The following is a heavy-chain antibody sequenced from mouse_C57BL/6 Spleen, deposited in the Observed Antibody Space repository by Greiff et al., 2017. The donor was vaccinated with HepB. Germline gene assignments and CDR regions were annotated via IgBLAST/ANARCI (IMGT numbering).Heavy chain of an antibody. D-gene: IGHD1-2*01. J-gene: IGHJ1*03. CDR3: AKKGGLGDWYFDV. Sequence: QAQLQQSGPGLVQPSQSLSITCTVSGFSLTSYGVHWVRQSPGKGLEWLGVIWRGGSTDYNAAFMSRLSITKDNSKSQVFFKMNSLQADDTAIYYCAKKGGLGDWYFDVWGTGTTVTVSS. V-gene: IGHV2-5*01. CDR1: GFSLTSYG. CDR2: IWRGGST.